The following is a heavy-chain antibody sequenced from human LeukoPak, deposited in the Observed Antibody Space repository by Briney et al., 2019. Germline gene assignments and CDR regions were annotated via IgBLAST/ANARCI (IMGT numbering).Heavy chain of an antibody. CDR2: IWYDGSNK. V-gene: IGHV3-33*01. CDR1: GFTFSSYG. J-gene: IGHJ5*02. CDR3: ARAAAGDGSEFDP. D-gene: IGHD7-27*01. Sequence: PGRSLRLSCAASGFTFSSYGMHWVRQAPGKGLEWGAVIWYDGSNKYYADSVKGRFTISRDNSKNTLYLQMNSLRAEDTAVYYCARAAAGDGSEFDPWGQGTLVTVSS.